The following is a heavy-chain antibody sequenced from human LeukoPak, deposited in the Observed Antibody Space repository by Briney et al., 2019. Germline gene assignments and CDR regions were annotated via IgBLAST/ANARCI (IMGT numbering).Heavy chain of an antibody. Sequence: PSETLPLTCTVSGGSISSSSYYWGWIRQPPGKGLEWIGEINHSGSTNYNPSLKSRVTISVDTSKNQFSLKLSSVTAADTAVYYCASDLVDTAMDVALGWGQGTLVTVSS. V-gene: IGHV4-39*07. D-gene: IGHD5-18*01. CDR1: GGSISSSSYY. CDR2: INHSGST. CDR3: ASDLVDTAMDVALG. J-gene: IGHJ4*02.